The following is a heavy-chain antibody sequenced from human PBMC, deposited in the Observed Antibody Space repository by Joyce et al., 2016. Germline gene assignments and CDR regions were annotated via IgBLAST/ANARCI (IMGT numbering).Heavy chain of an antibody. J-gene: IGHJ5*02. V-gene: IGHV3-9*01. CDR3: AKGFAVAGSLVDH. CDR2: ISWNSASI. Sequence: EVQLVESGGGLTQPGRSLRLSCAASGFTFNDYAMHWVRQAPGKGLELVESISWNSASIGYADSVKGRFTISRDNAKNSLYLEMNSLRPEDTALYYCAKGFAVAGSLVDHWGQGTLVTVSS. CDR1: GFTFNDYA. D-gene: IGHD6-19*01.